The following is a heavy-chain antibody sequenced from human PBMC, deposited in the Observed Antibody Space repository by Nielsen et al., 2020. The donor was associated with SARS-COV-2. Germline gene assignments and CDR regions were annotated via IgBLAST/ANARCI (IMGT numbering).Heavy chain of an antibody. J-gene: IGHJ3*02. V-gene: IGHV3-7*03. CDR1: GFTFSSYA. Sequence: GGSLRLSCAASGFTFSSYAMSWVRKAPGKGLEGVANIKEDGSEKYYVDSVKGRFTISRDDAKKSLSLQMNSLRTEDTAVYFCARIFGGADVFDIWGQGTMVTVSS. CDR3: ARIFGGADVFDI. D-gene: IGHD2-21*02. CDR2: IKEDGSEK.